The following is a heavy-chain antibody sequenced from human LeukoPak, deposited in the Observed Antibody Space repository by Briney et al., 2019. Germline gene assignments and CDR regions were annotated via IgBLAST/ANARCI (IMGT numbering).Heavy chain of an antibody. Sequence: PGGSLRLSCAASGFTFSTYNMNWVRQVPGKGLEWVSYISSSGSTIYYADSVKGRFTISRDNAKNSLYLQMNSLRAEDTAEYYCARQPWLYYFDYWGQGTLVTVSS. CDR2: ISSSGSTI. CDR3: ARQPWLYYFDY. D-gene: IGHD6-19*01. V-gene: IGHV3-48*04. J-gene: IGHJ4*02. CDR1: GFTFSTYN.